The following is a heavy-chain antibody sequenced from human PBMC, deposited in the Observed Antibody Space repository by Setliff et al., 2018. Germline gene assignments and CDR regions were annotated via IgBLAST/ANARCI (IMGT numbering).Heavy chain of an antibody. J-gene: IGHJ4*02. Sequence: GGSLRLSCAASGFSFSGYTMSWVRQAPGKGLEWVSRVSGANNDINYANSVKGRFTVSRDNAKNALYLQMDSLTADDTAVSYCARGSLSGTTYTSDHWGQGTLVTVSS. CDR2: VSGANNDI. CDR1: GFSFSGYT. CDR3: ARGSLSGTTYTSDH. V-gene: IGHV3-21*05. D-gene: IGHD1-7*01.